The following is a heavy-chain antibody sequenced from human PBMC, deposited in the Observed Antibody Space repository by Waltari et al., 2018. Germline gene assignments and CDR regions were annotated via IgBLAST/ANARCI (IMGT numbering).Heavy chain of an antibody. V-gene: IGHV1-69*13. D-gene: IGHD2-15*01. CDR3: ARVLRVVAPNWFDP. CDR2: ISHSCGTA. Sequence: QVQLVQSGAEVKKPGSSVKVSCKASGGTFSSYAISWVRQAPGQGLEWMGRISHSCGTANYAQKFQGRVTITADKSTGTAYMELSSLRSEDTAVYYCARVLRVVAPNWFDPWGQGTLVTVSS. J-gene: IGHJ5*02. CDR1: GGTFSSYA.